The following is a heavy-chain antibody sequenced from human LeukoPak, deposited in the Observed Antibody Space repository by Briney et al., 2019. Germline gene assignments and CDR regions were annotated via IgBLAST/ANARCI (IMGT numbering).Heavy chain of an antibody. CDR1: DDSFSIHY. J-gene: IGHJ3*02. Sequence: SETLSLTCSVSDDSFSIHYWTWIRQPPGKGLEWMGYISSIGSTNYNPSLKSRVTISVDTSKKQFSLKMTSVTAADTAVYYRARDPTMVTKGFDIWGQGTMVTVSS. V-gene: IGHV4-59*11. CDR3: ARDPTMVTKGFDI. D-gene: IGHD2-21*02. CDR2: ISSIGST.